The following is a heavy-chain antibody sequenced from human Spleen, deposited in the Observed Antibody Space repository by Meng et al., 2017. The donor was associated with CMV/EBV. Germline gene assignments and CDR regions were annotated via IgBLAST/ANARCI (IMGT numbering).Heavy chain of an antibody. CDR2: ISSGGTTI. V-gene: IGHV3-48*03. CDR3: ARLVVATTTRGDYFDY. J-gene: IGHJ4*02. CDR1: GFTFSSYE. Sequence: GGSLRLSCAASGFTFSSYEMSWVRQAPGKGLEWVSYISSGGTTIYYADSVKGRFTISRDNAKNSLYLQMNSLRAEDTAVYYCARLVVATTTRGDYFDYWGQGALVTVSS. D-gene: IGHD5-12*01.